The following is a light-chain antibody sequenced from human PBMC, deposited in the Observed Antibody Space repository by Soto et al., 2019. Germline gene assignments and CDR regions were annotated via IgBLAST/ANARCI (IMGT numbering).Light chain of an antibody. Sequence: EVVMTQSPATLSLSPGERATLSCRASQSVSSLLAWYQQKPGQAPSLLIDRASYRATGVSGRFSGSGSGTEFTLTITSLQSEDFAVYYCQQYNEWPITFGQGTRLEIK. J-gene: IGKJ5*01. CDR2: RAS. V-gene: IGKV3-15*01. CDR3: QQYNEWPIT. CDR1: QSVSSL.